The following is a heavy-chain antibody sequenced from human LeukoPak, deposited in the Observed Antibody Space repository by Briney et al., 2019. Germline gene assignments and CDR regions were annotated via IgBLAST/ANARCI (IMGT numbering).Heavy chain of an antibody. Sequence: SETLSLTCTVSDDSINNNYLNWIRQPPGKGLEWIGYIHYSGSANYNPSLKSRVTISLDTSKNQFSLNLMSATAADTAVYYCARRANTAPPYYFDFWGQGTLVTVSS. CDR1: DDSINNNY. D-gene: IGHD5-18*01. V-gene: IGHV4-59*01. J-gene: IGHJ4*02. CDR2: IHYSGSA. CDR3: ARRANTAPPYYFDF.